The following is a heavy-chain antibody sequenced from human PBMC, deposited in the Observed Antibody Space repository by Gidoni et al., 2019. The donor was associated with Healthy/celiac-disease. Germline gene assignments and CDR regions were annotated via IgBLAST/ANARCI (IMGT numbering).Heavy chain of an antibody. J-gene: IGHJ5*02. D-gene: IGHD5-12*01. V-gene: IGHV3-7*01. CDR1: GFTFSSYW. CDR2: RKQDGSEK. Sequence: EVQLVESGGGLVQPGGSLRLPCAASGFTFSSYWMSWVRQAPGKGLEWVANRKQDGSEKYYVDSVKGRFTISRDNAKNSLYLQMNSLRAEDTAVYYCARRSLASYNWFDPWGQGTLVTVSS. CDR3: ARRSLASYNWFDP.